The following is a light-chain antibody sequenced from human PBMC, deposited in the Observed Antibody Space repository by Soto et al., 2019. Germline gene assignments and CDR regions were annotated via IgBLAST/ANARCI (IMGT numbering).Light chain of an antibody. CDR1: QNVNTY. V-gene: IGKV3-11*01. CDR3: QQRYNWPPIT. CDR2: DAT. J-gene: IGKJ5*01. Sequence: EILLTHSPATLSLSPGERATLSCRASQNVNTYLAWYQQKPGQAPRLLIYDATNRATGIPARFSGSGSGTDFTLTISGLEPEDFALYYCQQRYNWPPITFGQGTRLEIK.